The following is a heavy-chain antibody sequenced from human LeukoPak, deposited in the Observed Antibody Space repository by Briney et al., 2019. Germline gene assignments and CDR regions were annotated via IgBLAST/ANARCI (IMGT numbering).Heavy chain of an antibody. CDR2: INPSGGST. V-gene: IGHV1-46*01. Sequence: ASVKVSCKASGYTFTSYYMHWVRQAPGQGLEWMGIINPSGGSTSYAQKFQGRATMTRDMSTSTVYMELSSLRSEDTAVYYCAREPKKWFGELLGFDYWGQGTLVTVSS. CDR3: AREPKKWFGELLGFDY. D-gene: IGHD3-10*01. CDR1: GYTFTSYY. J-gene: IGHJ4*02.